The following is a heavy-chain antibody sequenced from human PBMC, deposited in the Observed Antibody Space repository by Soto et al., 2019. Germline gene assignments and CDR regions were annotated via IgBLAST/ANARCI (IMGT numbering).Heavy chain of an antibody. J-gene: IGHJ4*02. CDR1: GFTFGSYP. CDR3: AREGMSRPRWGFDY. CDR2: ISTNGDIT. V-gene: IGHV3-64*01. D-gene: IGHD7-27*01. Sequence: EVQLVESGGGLVQPGGPLRLSCAASGFTFGSYPMHWVRQAPGKGLEYVSAISTNGDITFYANSVKGRFTISRDNSKNTLYLQMGSLRAEDMGVYYCAREGMSRPRWGFDYWGQGTRVTASS.